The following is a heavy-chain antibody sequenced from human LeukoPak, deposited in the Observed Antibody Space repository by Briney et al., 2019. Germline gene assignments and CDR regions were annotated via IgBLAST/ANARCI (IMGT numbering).Heavy chain of an antibody. CDR2: ISYDGSNK. Sequence: GGSLRLSCAASGFTFSSYGMQWVRQAPGKGLEWVAVISYDGSNKYYADSVKGRFTISRDNSKNTLYLQMNSLRGEDTALYYCAKDFHRLGEFDAFDIWGQGTMVTVSS. CDR3: AKDFHRLGEFDAFDI. D-gene: IGHD3-16*01. V-gene: IGHV3-30*18. J-gene: IGHJ3*02. CDR1: GFTFSSYG.